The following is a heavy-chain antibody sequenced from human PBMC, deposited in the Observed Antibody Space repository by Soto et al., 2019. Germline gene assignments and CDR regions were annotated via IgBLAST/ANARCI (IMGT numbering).Heavy chain of an antibody. CDR2: MNPNSGNT. Sequence: QVQLVQSGAEVKKPGASVKVSCKASGYTFSSHDINWVRQATGQGLEWMGWMNPNSGNTGYAQKFQGRVTLTRHTSISTAYMELSSLRSEDTAVYYCAGIARATWYYYDMDIWGQGTTVTVSS. V-gene: IGHV1-8*01. CDR1: GYTFSSHD. D-gene: IGHD5-12*01. J-gene: IGHJ6*02. CDR3: AGIARATWYYYDMDI.